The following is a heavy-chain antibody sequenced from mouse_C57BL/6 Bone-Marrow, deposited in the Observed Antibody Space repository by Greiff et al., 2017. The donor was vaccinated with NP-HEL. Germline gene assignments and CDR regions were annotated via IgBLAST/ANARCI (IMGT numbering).Heavy chain of an antibody. J-gene: IGHJ3*01. V-gene: IGHV5-4*01. CDR3: ARDTYYDYDGWFAY. D-gene: IGHD2-4*01. CDR1: GFTFSSYA. CDR2: ISDGGSYT. Sequence: DVMLVESGGGLVKPGGSLKLSCAASGFTFSSYAMSWVRQTPEKRLEWVATISDGGSYTYYPDNVKGRFTISRDNAKNNLYLQMSHLKSEDTAMYYCARDTYYDYDGWFAYWGQGTLVTVSA.